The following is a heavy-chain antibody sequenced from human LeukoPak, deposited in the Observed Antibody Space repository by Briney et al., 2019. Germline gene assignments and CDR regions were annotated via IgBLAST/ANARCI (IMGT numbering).Heavy chain of an antibody. CDR1: GFTFSSYA. Sequence: GGSLRLSCAASGFTFSSYAMSWVRQAPGKGLEWVSAISGNGGSTYYADSVKGRFTISRDNSKNTLYLQMNSLRAEDTAVYYCAKDPSYDSSGYYYKWGQGTLVTVSS. J-gene: IGHJ4*02. V-gene: IGHV3-23*01. CDR3: AKDPSYDSSGYYYK. D-gene: IGHD3-22*01. CDR2: ISGNGGST.